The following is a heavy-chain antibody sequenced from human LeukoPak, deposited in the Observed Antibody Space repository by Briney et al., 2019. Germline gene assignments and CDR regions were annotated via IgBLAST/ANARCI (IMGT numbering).Heavy chain of an antibody. CDR3: ATGQPSASRRSAWFHFDE. D-gene: IGHD6-19*01. V-gene: IGHV5-51*01. CDR2: IYPDDSDT. J-gene: IGHJ4*02. CDR1: GYSFTRYW. Sequence: GESLKISCKGSGYSFTRYWIGWVRQRPGKGLEWMGIIYPDDSDTRYSPSFQGQVTISADRSITTAYLHWSSLKASDTAIYYCATGQPSASRRSAWFHFDEWGQGTLVTVSS.